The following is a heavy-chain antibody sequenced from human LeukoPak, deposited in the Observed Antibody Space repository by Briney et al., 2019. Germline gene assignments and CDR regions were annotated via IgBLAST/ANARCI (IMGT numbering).Heavy chain of an antibody. CDR3: ARLSSERLLCFGEFYY. D-gene: IGHD3-10*01. Sequence: KYGESLKISCQGSGYRFTSYWIGWVRQMPGKGLGWMGIIYPGDSDTRYSPSFQGQVTISADKSISTAYLQWSSPKAADTAMYYCARLSSERLLCFGEFYYWGQGTLVTVSS. CDR2: IYPGDSDT. CDR1: GYRFTSYW. J-gene: IGHJ4*02. V-gene: IGHV5-51*01.